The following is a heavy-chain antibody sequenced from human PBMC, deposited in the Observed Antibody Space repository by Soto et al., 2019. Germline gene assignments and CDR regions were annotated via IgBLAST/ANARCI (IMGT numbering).Heavy chain of an antibody. D-gene: IGHD1-26*01. CDR3: ARDIVGANADYYGMDV. CDR1: GFTFSSYD. CDR2: IGTAGDT. Sequence: HPGGSLRLSCAASGFTFSSYDMHWVRQATGKGLEWVSAIGTAGDTYYPGSVKGRFTISREDAKNSLYLQMNSLRAEDTAVYYCARDIVGANADYYGMDVWGQGTTVTVSS. V-gene: IGHV3-13*01. J-gene: IGHJ6*02.